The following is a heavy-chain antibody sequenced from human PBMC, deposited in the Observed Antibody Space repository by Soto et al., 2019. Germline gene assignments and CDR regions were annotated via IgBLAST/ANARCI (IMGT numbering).Heavy chain of an antibody. Sequence: EVQLLESGGGLVQPGGSLRLSCAASGFKFSNSAMTWVRQAPGKGLECVSSISGSGGSTYYADSVKGRFTISRDNSKNTLYLQMNIVGAEDTPVYYCTKAPVVWGSSWYFDLWGRGTLVTVSS. CDR2: ISGSGGST. J-gene: IGHJ2*01. CDR3: TKAPVVWGSSWYFDL. D-gene: IGHD7-27*01. V-gene: IGHV3-23*01. CDR1: GFKFSNSA.